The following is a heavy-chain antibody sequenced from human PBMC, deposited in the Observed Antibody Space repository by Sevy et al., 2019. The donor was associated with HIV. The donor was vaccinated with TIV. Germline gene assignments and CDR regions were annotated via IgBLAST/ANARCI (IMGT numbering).Heavy chain of an antibody. CDR3: AKGQTDYYDTSGPVDY. CDR1: GFTFSSYA. CDR2: IPYDGSSK. D-gene: IGHD3-22*01. V-gene: IGHV3-30*18. J-gene: IGHJ4*02. Sequence: GGSLRLSCAASGFTFSSYAMHWVRQAPGKGLEWVAAIPYDGSSKYYADSVKGRHTISRDNSKNTLYLQMNSLRAEDTALYYCAKGQTDYYDTSGPVDYWGQGTLVTVSS.